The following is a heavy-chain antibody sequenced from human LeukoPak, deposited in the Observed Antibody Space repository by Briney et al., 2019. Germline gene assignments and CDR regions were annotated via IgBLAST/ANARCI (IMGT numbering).Heavy chain of an antibody. D-gene: IGHD6-19*01. CDR3: ATGGSGWYSPFNY. Sequence: AGGSLRLSCTASGFAFSSYAMNWVRQAPGKGLEWASAINSAGGDTFYADSVKGRFTISRDNSKNTLYLQMNSLRVEDTAVYYCATGGSGWYSPFNYWGQGTLVTVSS. V-gene: IGHV3-23*01. CDR2: INSAGGDT. J-gene: IGHJ4*02. CDR1: GFAFSSYA.